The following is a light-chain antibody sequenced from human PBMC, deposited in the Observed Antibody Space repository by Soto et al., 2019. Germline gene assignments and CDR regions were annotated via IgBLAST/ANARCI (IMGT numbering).Light chain of an antibody. CDR2: SND. Sequence: QSVLTQPPSASGTPGQRVTISCSGASSNIGGNSVNWYQQLPGTAPTLLIYSNDRRPSGVPDRLSASKSGTSASLAISGLQSEDEADYYCASWDDTLNGVVFGGGTQLTVL. CDR1: SSNIGGNS. J-gene: IGLJ2*01. V-gene: IGLV1-44*01. CDR3: ASWDDTLNGVV.